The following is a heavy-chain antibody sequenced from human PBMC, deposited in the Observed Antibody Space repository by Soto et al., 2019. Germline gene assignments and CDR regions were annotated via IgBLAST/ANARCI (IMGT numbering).Heavy chain of an antibody. D-gene: IGHD3-10*01. CDR1: GFTVSSNY. J-gene: IGHJ6*03. V-gene: IGHV3-66*01. Sequence: GGSLRLSCAASGFTVSSNYMSWVRQAPGKGLEWVSVIYSGGSTYYADSVKGRFTISRDNSKNTLYLQMNSLRAEDTAVYYCARVRYGSGSIYYMDVWGKGTTVTVSS. CDR2: IYSGGST. CDR3: ARVRYGSGSIYYMDV.